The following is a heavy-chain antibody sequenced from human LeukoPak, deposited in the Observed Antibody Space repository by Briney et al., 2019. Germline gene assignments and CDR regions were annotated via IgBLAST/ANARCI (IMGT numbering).Heavy chain of an antibody. V-gene: IGHV3-21*01. J-gene: IGHJ6*02. Sequence: GGSLRLSCAASGFTFSSYSMNWVRQAPGKGLEWVSSISSSSSYIYYADSVKGRFTISRDNAKNSLYLQMNSLRAEDTAVYYCASLGFGVDYYYGMDVWGQGTTVTVSS. CDR2: ISSSSSYI. CDR3: ASLGFGVDYYYGMDV. CDR1: GFTFSSYS. D-gene: IGHD3-3*01.